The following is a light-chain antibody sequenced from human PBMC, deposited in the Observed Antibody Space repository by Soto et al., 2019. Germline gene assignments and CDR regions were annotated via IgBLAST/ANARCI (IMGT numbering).Light chain of an antibody. Sequence: QSALTQPASVSGSPGQSITISCTGTSSDVGGYKYVSWYQQHPDKAPKLMIYEVNNRPSGVSNRFSGSKSGNTASLTISGLQTEDEADYYCCSYAGSSTLVFGGGTKLTVL. V-gene: IGLV2-23*02. CDR1: SSDVGGYKY. CDR2: EVN. J-gene: IGLJ3*02. CDR3: CSYAGSSTLV.